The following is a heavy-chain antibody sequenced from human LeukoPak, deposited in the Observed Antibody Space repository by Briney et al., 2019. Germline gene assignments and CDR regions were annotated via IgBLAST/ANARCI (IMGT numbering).Heavy chain of an antibody. CDR1: GGSLSGYY. CDR3: ARAYYDSSGYSNSTFDY. Sequence: PSETLSLTCAVYGGSLSGYYWSWIRQPPGKGLEWIGEINHSGSTNYNPSLKSRVTISVDTSKNQFSLKLSSVTAADTAVYYCARAYYDSSGYSNSTFDYWGQGTLVSVSP. J-gene: IGHJ4*02. CDR2: INHSGST. D-gene: IGHD3-22*01. V-gene: IGHV4-34*01.